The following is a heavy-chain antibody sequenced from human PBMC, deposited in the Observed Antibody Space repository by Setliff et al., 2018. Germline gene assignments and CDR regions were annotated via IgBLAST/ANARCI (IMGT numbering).Heavy chain of an antibody. D-gene: IGHD4-4*01. Sequence: SETLSLTCAVSTYSISRGYFWGWIRQPPGKGLEWIGTISSSGTSKYNSSLGGRATLSIDVPERQFALRLSSVTDADTAVYFCAREGRWDYSYPIYWGQGIRSPSPQ. CDR2: ISSSGTS. CDR3: AREGRWDYSYPIY. J-gene: IGHJ4*02. V-gene: IGHV4-38-2*01. CDR1: TYSISRGYF.